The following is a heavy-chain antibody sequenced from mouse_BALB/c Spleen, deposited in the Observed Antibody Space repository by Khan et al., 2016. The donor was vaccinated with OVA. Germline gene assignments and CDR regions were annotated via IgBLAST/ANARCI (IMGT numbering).Heavy chain of an antibody. CDR1: GYSFTSYW. V-gene: IGHV1-5*01. CDR2: IYPGISDT. D-gene: IGHD2-4*01. Sequence: VRLQQSGTVLARPGASVKMSCTASGYSFTSYWMHWVKQRPGLGLEWIGAIYPGISDTRYNQKFKGKVTLTPVTSATTVYLELSSLTNEDSAVNYCTRSYDSDYFDYWGQGTLLTVSS. CDR3: TRSYDSDYFDY. J-gene: IGHJ2*01.